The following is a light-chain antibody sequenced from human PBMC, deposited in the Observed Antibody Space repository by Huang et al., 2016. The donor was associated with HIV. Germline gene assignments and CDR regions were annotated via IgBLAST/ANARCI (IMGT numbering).Light chain of an antibody. J-gene: IGKJ1*01. CDR3: QQYHGIPWT. CDR1: QGIGNS. V-gene: IGKV1-NL1*01. CDR2: ATS. Sequence: DIQMTQSPSSLSPSVGDRVTITCRASQGIGNSLAWYQQKPEKAPRLLLYATSRLESGVPSRFSGSGSGTHYTLTISTLQPEDIASYYCQQYHGIPWTFGQGTKVEIK.